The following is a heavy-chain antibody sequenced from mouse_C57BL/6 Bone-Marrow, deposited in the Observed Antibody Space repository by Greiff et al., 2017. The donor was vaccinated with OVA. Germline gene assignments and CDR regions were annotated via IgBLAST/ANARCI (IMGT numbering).Heavy chain of an antibody. Sequence: QVQLQQPGAELVKPGASVKMSCKASGYTFTSYWITWVKQRPGQGLEWIGDIYPGSGSTNYNEKFKSKATLTVDTSSITAYMQLSRLTSEDSAVDYWARKPGYSYVPYFDDWGQGTTLTVSS. CDR3: ARKPGYSYVPYFDD. CDR2: IYPGSGST. J-gene: IGHJ2*01. CDR1: GYTFTSYW. D-gene: IGHD2-12*01. V-gene: IGHV1-55*01.